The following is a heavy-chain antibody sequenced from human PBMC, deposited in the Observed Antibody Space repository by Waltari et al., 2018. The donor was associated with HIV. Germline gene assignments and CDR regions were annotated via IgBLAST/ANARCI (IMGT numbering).Heavy chain of an antibody. Sequence: EVQLVQSGAEVKKPGESLKISCKGSGYSFTSYWTGWVRQRPGKGLEWMGIIDPGDSETRYSPSFQGQGNISADKSISTAYLQWSSLKAADTAMYYCARKTTGSCTITSCLGGWFDPWGQGTLVTVSS. CDR1: GYSFTSYW. V-gene: IGHV5-51*01. CDR3: ARKTTGSCTITSCLGGWFDP. CDR2: IDPGDSET. D-gene: IGHD2-2*01. J-gene: IGHJ5*02.